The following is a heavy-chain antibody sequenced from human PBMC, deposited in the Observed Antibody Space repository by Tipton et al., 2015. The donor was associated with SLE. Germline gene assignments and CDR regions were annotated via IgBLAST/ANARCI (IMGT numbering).Heavy chain of an antibody. J-gene: IGHJ4*02. CDR1: GYTFTSYA. CDR2: INAGNGNT. CDR3: ARTMGATNYFDY. Sequence: QSGAEVKKPGASVKVSCKASGYTFTSYAMHWVRQAPGQRLEWMGWINAGNGNTKYSQEFQGRVTITRDTSASTAYMELSSLRSEDTAVYYCARTMGATNYFDYWGQGTLVTVSS. V-gene: IGHV1-3*01. D-gene: IGHD1-26*01.